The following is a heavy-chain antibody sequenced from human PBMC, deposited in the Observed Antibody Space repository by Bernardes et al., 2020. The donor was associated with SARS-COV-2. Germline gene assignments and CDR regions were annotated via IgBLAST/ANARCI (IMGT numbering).Heavy chain of an antibody. V-gene: IGHV1-18*04. D-gene: IGHD2-15*01. Sequence: ASVKVCCEASGYSFTNYGISWVRQAPGQGLEWMGWISGYNGNTNYAQNLQGRITMTIDISTSTAFMELRRLRSDDTAVYYCGRVEGFCSGGTCFSLFYFDFWGQGTLVTVSS. CDR2: ISGYNGNT. CDR1: GYSFTNYG. CDR3: GRVEGFCSGGTCFSLFYFDF. J-gene: IGHJ4*02.